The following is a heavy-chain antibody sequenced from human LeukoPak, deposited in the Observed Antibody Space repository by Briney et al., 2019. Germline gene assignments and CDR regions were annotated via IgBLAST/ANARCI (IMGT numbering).Heavy chain of an antibody. CDR1: GYTFGDYA. Sequence: GGSLRLSCTAYGYTFGDYAMSWVRQAPGKGLEWVGRIKSKTDGGTTDYAAPVKGRFTISRDDSKNTLYLQMNSLKTEDTAVYYCTTGSGYYDAFDYWGQGTLVTVSS. D-gene: IGHD3-22*01. CDR3: TTGSGYYDAFDY. J-gene: IGHJ4*02. CDR2: IKSKTDGGTT. V-gene: IGHV3-15*01.